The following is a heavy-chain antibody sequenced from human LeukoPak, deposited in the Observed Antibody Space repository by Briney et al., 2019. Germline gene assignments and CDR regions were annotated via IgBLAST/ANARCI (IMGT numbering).Heavy chain of an antibody. J-gene: IGHJ4*02. Sequence: GGSLRLSCAAAGFTVSSNYMSWVRQAPGKGLEWVSVIYSGGSTYYADSVKGRFTISRDNSKNTLYLQMNSLRAEDTAVYYCAREDYYDSSGYYDYWGQGTLVTVSS. CDR2: IYSGGST. D-gene: IGHD3-22*01. CDR3: AREDYYDSSGYYDY. CDR1: GFTVSSNY. V-gene: IGHV3-66*01.